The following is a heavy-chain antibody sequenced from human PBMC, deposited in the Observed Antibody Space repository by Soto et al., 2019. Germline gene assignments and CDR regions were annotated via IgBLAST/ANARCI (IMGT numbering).Heavy chain of an antibody. Sequence: PSETLSLTCTVSGGSISSYYWGWIRQPPGKGLEWIGYIHYSGSTNYNPSLESRVTISVDTSKNQLSLKLTSVTAADTAVYYCARANGYSGYAEGYFDYWGQGTLVTVSS. CDR2: IHYSGST. CDR1: GGSISSYY. CDR3: ARANGYSGYAEGYFDY. V-gene: IGHV4-59*01. D-gene: IGHD5-12*01. J-gene: IGHJ4*02.